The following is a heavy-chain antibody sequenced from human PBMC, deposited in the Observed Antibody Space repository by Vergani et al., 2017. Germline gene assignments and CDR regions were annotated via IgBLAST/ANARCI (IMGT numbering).Heavy chain of an antibody. J-gene: IGHJ5*02. V-gene: IGHV4-59*01. CDR2: IYYSGST. CDR1: GGSISSYY. CDR3: ARDSRSYYDSSGYPDDNXFDP. D-gene: IGHD3-22*01. Sequence: QVQLQESGPGLVKPSETLSLTCTVSGGSISSYYWSWIRQPPGKGLEWIGYIYYSGSTNYNPSLKSRVTISVDTSKNQFSLKLSSVTAADTAVYYCARDSRSYYDSSGYPDDNXFDPWGQGTLVTVSS.